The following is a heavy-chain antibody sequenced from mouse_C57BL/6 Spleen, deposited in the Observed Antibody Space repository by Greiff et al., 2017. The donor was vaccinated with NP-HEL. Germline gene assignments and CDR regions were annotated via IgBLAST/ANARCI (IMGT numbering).Heavy chain of an antibody. CDR1: GYTFTSYW. CDR2: IDPSDSYT. J-gene: IGHJ2*01. CDR3: ARRGPITTVVAKNYFDY. V-gene: IGHV1-50*01. D-gene: IGHD1-1*01. Sequence: QVQLQQSGAELVKPGASVKLSCEASGYTFTSYWMQWVKQRPGQGLEWIGEIDPSDSYTNSNQKFKGKATLTVDTSSSTAYMQLSSLTSEDSAVYYCARRGPITTVVAKNYFDYWGQGTTLTVSS.